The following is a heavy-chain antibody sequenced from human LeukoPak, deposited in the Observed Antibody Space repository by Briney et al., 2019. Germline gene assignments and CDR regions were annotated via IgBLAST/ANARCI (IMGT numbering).Heavy chain of an antibody. J-gene: IGHJ4*02. Sequence: AESMNISCKGSGSSFTSYLIAWVRQMAGRGLEMMGIIYTGDSDTKYSPSLQGQVTIADDKSTSTAYQQWSSLKTSDTDMYYCARHVGSTTHFDYWGQGTLVTVSS. CDR1: GSSFTSYL. V-gene: IGHV5-51*01. CDR3: ARHVGSTTHFDY. D-gene: IGHD6-13*01. CDR2: IYTGDSDT.